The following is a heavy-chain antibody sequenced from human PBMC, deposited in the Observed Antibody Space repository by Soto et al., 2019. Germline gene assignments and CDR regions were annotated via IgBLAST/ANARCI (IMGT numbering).Heavy chain of an antibody. CDR1: GYTFTRYG. V-gene: IGHV1-18*01. J-gene: IGHJ4*02. CDR2: ISAYNGNT. Sequence: ASVKVSCKASGYTFTRYGISWVRQAPGQGLEWMGWISAYNGNTNYAQKLQGRVTMTTDTSTSTAYMELRSLRSDDTAVYYCASDGIAVAGEYYFDYWGQGTLVTVSS. D-gene: IGHD6-19*01. CDR3: ASDGIAVAGEYYFDY.